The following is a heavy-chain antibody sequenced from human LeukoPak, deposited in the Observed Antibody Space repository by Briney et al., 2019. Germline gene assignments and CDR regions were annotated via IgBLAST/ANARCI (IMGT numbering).Heavy chain of an antibody. Sequence: GRSLRLSCAASGFTFDDYAIHWVRHAPGKGVEWVSGITWNSRGISYADSVKGRFTISRDNAKNSLYLQMNSLRAEDTALYYCARAPDRGDVTIKYFDNWGQGTLITVSS. V-gene: IGHV3-9*01. CDR1: GFTFDDYA. D-gene: IGHD4-17*01. CDR2: ITWNSRGI. CDR3: ARAPDRGDVTIKYFDN. J-gene: IGHJ4*02.